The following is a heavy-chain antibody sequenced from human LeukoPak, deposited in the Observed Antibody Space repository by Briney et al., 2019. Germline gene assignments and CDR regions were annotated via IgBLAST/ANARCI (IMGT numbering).Heavy chain of an antibody. CDR1: GGSISSGSYY. CDR2: IYYRGIT. D-gene: IGHD3-3*01. Sequence: PSETLSLTCTVSGGSISSGSYYWGWIRQPAGKGLEWIGHIYYRGITYYNPSLKSRITISVDTSKNQFSLTLSSVTAADTAVYYCASLWSFLPLTGYMDVWGKGTTVTVSS. CDR3: ASLWSFLPLTGYMDV. V-gene: IGHV4-39*01. J-gene: IGHJ6*03.